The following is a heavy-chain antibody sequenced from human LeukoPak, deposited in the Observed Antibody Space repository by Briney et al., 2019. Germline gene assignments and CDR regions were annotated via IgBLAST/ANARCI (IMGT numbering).Heavy chain of an antibody. Sequence: SETLSLTCTVSGGSTTNYYWSWIRQFPGKGLEWIGYIFSSGSTNYNPSLRTRVTISVDTSKNQFSLKLRSVTAADTAVYHCARADWAAGTHYYYYMDVWGKGTSVTVSS. CDR1: GGSTTNYY. J-gene: IGHJ6*03. CDR3: ARADWAAGTHYYYYMDV. CDR2: IFSSGST. V-gene: IGHV4-59*01. D-gene: IGHD6-19*01.